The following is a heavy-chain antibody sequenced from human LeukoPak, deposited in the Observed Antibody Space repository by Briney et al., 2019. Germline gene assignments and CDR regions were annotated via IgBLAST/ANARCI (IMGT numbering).Heavy chain of an antibody. CDR3: AIVGASPTDY. CDR2: ISSSSSYI. CDR1: GFTFSSYS. Sequence: GGSLRLSCAASGFTFSSYSMNWVRLAPGKGLEWVSSISSSSSYIYYADSVKGRFTISRDNAKNSLYLQMNSLRAEDTAVYYCAIVGASPTDYWGQGTLVTVSS. D-gene: IGHD1-26*01. J-gene: IGHJ4*02. V-gene: IGHV3-21*01.